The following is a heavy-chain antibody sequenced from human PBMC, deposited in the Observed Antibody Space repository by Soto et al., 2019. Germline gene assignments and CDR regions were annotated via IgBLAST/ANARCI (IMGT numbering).Heavy chain of an antibody. CDR3: VVTTMAYDYGMDV. D-gene: IGHD5-18*01. J-gene: IGHJ6*02. CDR1: GGSFSDYF. Sequence: QVQLQQWGAGLLKPSETLSLTCAVYGGSFSDYFWSWIRQPPGKWLEWIGEINHSGTTNYNPSLNSRVTISLDSYNNQFSRNLTSVTAADTALYYYVVTTMAYDYGMDVWGQGTTVTVYS. CDR2: INHSGTT. V-gene: IGHV4-34*01.